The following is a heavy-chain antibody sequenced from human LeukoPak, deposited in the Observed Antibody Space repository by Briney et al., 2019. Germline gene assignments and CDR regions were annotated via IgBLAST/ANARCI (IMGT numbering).Heavy chain of an antibody. D-gene: IGHD6-13*01. V-gene: IGHV3-30*02. CDR3: AKSSSIAAAGTKYYYMDV. J-gene: IGHJ6*03. CDR2: IRYDGSNK. Sequence: GGSLRLSCAASGFTFSSYGMHWVRQAPGKGLEWVAFIRYDGSNKYYADSVKGRFTISRDNSKNTLYLQMNSLRAEDTAVYYCAKSSSIAAAGTKYYYMDVRGKGTTVTVPS. CDR1: GFTFSSYG.